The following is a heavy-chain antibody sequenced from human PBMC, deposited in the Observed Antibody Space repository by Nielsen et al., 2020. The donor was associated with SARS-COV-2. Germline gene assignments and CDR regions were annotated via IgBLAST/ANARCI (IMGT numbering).Heavy chain of an antibody. D-gene: IGHD6-19*01. V-gene: IGHV1-18*01. CDR1: GYTFTSYG. J-gene: IGHJ6*02. Sequence: ASVKVSCKASGYTFTSYGISWVRQAPGQGLEWMGWISAYNGNTNYAQKLQGRVTMTTDTSTSTAYTELRSLRSDDTAVYYCARAVAGTGYYYYYYGMDVWGQGTTVTVSS. CDR3: ARAVAGTGYYYYYYGMDV. CDR2: ISAYNGNT.